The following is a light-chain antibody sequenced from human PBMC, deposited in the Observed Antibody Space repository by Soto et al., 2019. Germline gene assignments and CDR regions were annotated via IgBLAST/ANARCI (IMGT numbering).Light chain of an antibody. J-gene: IGKJ1*01. Sequence: EIVLTQSPGTLSLSPGERATLSCRARQSVNSNYLAWYQQKPGQAPRLLIYGASSRASGIPDRFSGSGSGTDFPLTISRLEPEDFAVYYCQQYGRSPWTFGQGTKVEIK. CDR2: GAS. CDR1: QSVNSNY. V-gene: IGKV3-20*01. CDR3: QQYGRSPWT.